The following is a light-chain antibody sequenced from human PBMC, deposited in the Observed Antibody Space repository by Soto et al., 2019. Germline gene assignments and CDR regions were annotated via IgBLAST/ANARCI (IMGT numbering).Light chain of an antibody. CDR2: GAS. CDR1: QSVSSSY. V-gene: IGKV3-20*01. CDR3: QQYGSSQS. J-gene: IGKJ1*01. Sequence: EMVWTQSPGTLSLSPGERATLSCRASQSVSSSYLAWYQQKPGQAPRLLIYGASSRATGIPDRFSGSGSGTDFTLTISRLEPEDFAVSYCQQYGSSQSFGQGTKVELK.